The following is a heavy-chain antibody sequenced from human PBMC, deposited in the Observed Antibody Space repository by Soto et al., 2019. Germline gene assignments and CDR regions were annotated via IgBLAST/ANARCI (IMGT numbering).Heavy chain of an antibody. D-gene: IGHD4-17*01. CDR2: IIPIFGTA. V-gene: IGHV1-69*12. J-gene: IGHJ6*02. CDR3: AREEVDRGLRFPMVGMDV. Sequence: QVQLVQSGAEVKKPGSSVKVSCKASGGTFSSYAISWVRQAPGQGLEWMGGIIPIFGTANYAQKFQGRVTITADEXTXTXXMELSSLRSEDTAVYYCAREEVDRGLRFPMVGMDVWGQGTTVTVSS. CDR1: GGTFSSYA.